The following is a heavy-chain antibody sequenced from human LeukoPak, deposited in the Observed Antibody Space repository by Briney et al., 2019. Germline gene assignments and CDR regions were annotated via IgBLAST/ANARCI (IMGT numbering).Heavy chain of an antibody. CDR2: INPSSGGT. V-gene: IGHV1-2*06. CDR3: ARVGYYESSGYYEY. Sequence: ASVKVSCKASGYTLTDYYMHWVRQAPGQGLEWMGRINPSSGGTNYAQKFQGRVTMTRDTSISTVYMELSRLRSDDTAVYYSARVGYYESSGYYEYWGQGTLVTVSS. D-gene: IGHD3-22*01. CDR1: GYTLTDYY. J-gene: IGHJ4*02.